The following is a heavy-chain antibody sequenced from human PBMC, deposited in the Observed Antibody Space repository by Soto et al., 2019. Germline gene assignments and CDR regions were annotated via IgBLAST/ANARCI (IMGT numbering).Heavy chain of an antibody. CDR3: YSLHDYSNPHNYYYYSMDV. V-gene: IGHV1-8*01. Sequence: QVQLVQSGAEVKKPGASVKVSCKASGYTFTSYDINWVRQATGQGLEWMGWMNPNSGNTGYAQKFQGRVTMTRNTSISTAYMELSSLRSEDTAVYYCYSLHDYSNPHNYYYYSMDVWGKGTTVTVSS. J-gene: IGHJ6*03. CDR1: GYTFTSYD. D-gene: IGHD4-4*01. CDR2: MNPNSGNT.